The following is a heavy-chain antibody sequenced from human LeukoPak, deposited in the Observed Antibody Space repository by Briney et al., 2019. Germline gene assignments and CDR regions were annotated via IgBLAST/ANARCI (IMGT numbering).Heavy chain of an antibody. CDR1: GFTFSNYA. CDR2: ISYDGSHK. J-gene: IGHJ6*03. Sequence: SGGSLRLSCAASGFTFSNYAMHWVRRAPGKGLEWVALISYDGSHKYYADSVKGRFTISRDNSKNTLYLQMNSLRAEDTAVYYCAKEKNSSSWYFGRYYYYYYMDVWGKGTTVTISS. D-gene: IGHD6-13*01. CDR3: AKEKNSSSWYFGRYYYYYYMDV. V-gene: IGHV3-30*04.